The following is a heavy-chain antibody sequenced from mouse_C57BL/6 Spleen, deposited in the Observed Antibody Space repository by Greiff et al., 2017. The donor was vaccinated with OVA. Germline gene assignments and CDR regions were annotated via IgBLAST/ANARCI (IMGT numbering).Heavy chain of an antibody. V-gene: IGHV1-69*01. D-gene: IGHD4-1*02. Sequence: VQLQQPGAELVMPGASVKLSCKASGYTFTSYGMHWVKQRPGQGLEWIGEIDPSDSYTNYNQKFKGKATLTVDKSSSTAYMELSSLTSEDSAVYYCARSPTFDYWGQGTSVTVSS. CDR2: IDPSDSYT. J-gene: IGHJ4*01. CDR1: GYTFTSYG. CDR3: ARSPTFDY.